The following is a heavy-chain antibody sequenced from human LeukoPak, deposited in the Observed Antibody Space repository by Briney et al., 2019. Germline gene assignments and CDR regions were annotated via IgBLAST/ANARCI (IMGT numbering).Heavy chain of an antibody. V-gene: IGHV1-69*04. CDR2: IIPIFGIA. Sequence: ASVKVSCKASGGTFSSYAISWVRQAPGQGLEWMGRIIPIFGIANYAQKFQGRDTITADKSTSTAYMELSSLRSEDTAVYYCARDAGGSHSSGWAGWFDPWGQGTLVTVSS. CDR3: ARDAGGSHSSGWAGWFDP. J-gene: IGHJ5*02. D-gene: IGHD6-19*01. CDR1: GGTFSSYA.